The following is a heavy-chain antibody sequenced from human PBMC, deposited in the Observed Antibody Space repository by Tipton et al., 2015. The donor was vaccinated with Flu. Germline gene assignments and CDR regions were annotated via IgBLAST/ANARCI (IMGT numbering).Heavy chain of an antibody. CDR1: GFAFKNYG. J-gene: IGHJ3*02. Sequence: SLRLSCVGSGFAFKNYGLRWVRQAPGKGLEWAALVWFDGTRKYYAGSVEGRFTISRENSERTLYLQLNSLRAEDTAVYYCARLPHLSIDSSANSHDDDSSIWGQGTMVTVSS. CDR3: ARLPHLSIDSSANSHDDDSSI. CDR2: VWFDGTRK. V-gene: IGHV3-33*01. D-gene: IGHD3-22*01.